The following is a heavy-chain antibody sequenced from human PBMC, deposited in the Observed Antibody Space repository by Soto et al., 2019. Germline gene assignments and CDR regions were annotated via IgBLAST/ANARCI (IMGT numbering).Heavy chain of an antibody. CDR1: GRSFSGYY. D-gene: IGHD6-13*01. CDR2: INHSGST. Sequence: SETLSLTCAVYGRSFSGYYWSWIRQPPGKGLEWIGEINHSGSTNYNPSLKSRVTISVDTSKNQFSLKLSSVTAADTAVYYCARGGGIAAAGKRGYYYYGMDVWGQGTTVTVSS. J-gene: IGHJ6*02. V-gene: IGHV4-34*01. CDR3: ARGGGIAAAGKRGYYYYGMDV.